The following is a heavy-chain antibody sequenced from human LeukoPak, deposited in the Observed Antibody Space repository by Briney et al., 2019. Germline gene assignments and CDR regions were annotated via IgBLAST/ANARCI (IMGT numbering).Heavy chain of an antibody. V-gene: IGHV4-59*08. D-gene: IGHD2-2*02. CDR2: IYYSGST. J-gene: IGHJ3*02. Sequence: SETLSLTCTVSGGSISSYYLSWIRQPPGKGLEWIGYIYYSGSTNYNPSLKSRVTIPVDTSNNQFSLKLSSVTAADTAVYYCARRRYCSSTSCHTPLDIWGQGTMVTVSS. CDR3: ARRRYCSSTSCHTPLDI. CDR1: GGSISSYY.